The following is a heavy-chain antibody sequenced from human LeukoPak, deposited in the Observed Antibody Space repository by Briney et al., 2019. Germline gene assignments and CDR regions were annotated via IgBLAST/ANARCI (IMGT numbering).Heavy chain of an antibody. CDR1: GFSFSSHW. D-gene: IGHD2-15*01. J-gene: IGHJ4*02. CDR3: AKDAGYCSGGSCYAKTGYFDY. Sequence: GGSLRLSCAASGFSFSSHWVHWVRQAPGKGLVWVSRISDDGSYTSNVDSVKGRFTISRDNVNSMLYLHMNSLRAGDTAVYYCAKDAGYCSGGSCYAKTGYFDYWGQGTLVTVSS. V-gene: IGHV3-74*01. CDR2: ISDDGSYT.